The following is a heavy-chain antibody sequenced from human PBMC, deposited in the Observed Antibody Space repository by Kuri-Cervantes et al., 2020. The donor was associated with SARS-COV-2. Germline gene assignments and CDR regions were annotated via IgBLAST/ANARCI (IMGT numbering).Heavy chain of an antibody. CDR2: ISSSSSDI. Sequence: GESLKISCAASGFTFGDYNMNWVRQAPGKGLEWVSSISSSSSDINYADSVKGRFTISRDNAKNSLYLQMNSLRAEDTAVYYCARCDFWSGYYIDYWGQGTLVTVSS. V-gene: IGHV3-21*01. CDR3: ARCDFWSGYYIDY. J-gene: IGHJ4*02. CDR1: GFTFGDYN. D-gene: IGHD3-3*01.